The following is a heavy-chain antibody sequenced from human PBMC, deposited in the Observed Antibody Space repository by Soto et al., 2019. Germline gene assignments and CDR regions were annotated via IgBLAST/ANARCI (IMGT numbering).Heavy chain of an antibody. CDR3: ARAAYSSGWYVGSPYLYLDL. CDR2: IIPIFRTA. V-gene: IGHV1-69*01. Sequence: QVQLVQSGAEVKKPGSSVKVSCKASGGTFSSYAISWVRQAPGQGLEWMGGIIPIFRTANYAQKFQGRVTITADESTSTAYMELSSLRSEDTAVYYCARAAYSSGWYVGSPYLYLDLWGRGTLVIVSS. CDR1: GGTFSSYA. D-gene: IGHD6-19*01. J-gene: IGHJ2*01.